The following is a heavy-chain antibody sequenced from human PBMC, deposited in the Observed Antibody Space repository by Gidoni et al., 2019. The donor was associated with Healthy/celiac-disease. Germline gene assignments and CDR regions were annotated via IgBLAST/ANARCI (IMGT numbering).Heavy chain of an antibody. J-gene: IGHJ4*02. CDR2: IIPILGRA. Sequence: VQLVQSGAEVKKPGSSVTVYCKPPGGNFSSYAISWVRQAPGQGLEWMGRIIPILGRANYAQKFQGRVTITADKSTSTAYMELSSLRSEDTAVYYCARIHKRGYFDYWGQGTLVTVSS. V-gene: IGHV1-69*04. CDR1: GGNFSSYA. CDR3: ARIHKRGYFDY.